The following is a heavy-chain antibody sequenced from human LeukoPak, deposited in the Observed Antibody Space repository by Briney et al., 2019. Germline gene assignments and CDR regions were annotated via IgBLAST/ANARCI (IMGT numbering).Heavy chain of an antibody. CDR1: GCTFSSYA. Sequence: ASVKVSCKASGCTFSSYAISWVRQAPGQGLEWMGRIIPILGIANYAQKFQGRVTITADKSTSTAYMELSSLKSEDTAVYYCARERAPYSYGYGYSDYWGQGTLVTVSS. CDR3: ARERAPYSYGYGYSDY. D-gene: IGHD5-18*01. J-gene: IGHJ4*02. CDR2: IIPILGIA. V-gene: IGHV1-69*04.